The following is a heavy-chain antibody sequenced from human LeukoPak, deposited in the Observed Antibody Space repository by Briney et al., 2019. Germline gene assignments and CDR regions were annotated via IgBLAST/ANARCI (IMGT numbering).Heavy chain of an antibody. D-gene: IGHD5-24*01. V-gene: IGHV3-11*01. CDR2: IGSGGITI. Sequence: KPVGSLRLSCAASGFIFSDYYMTWIRQSPGKGLEWVSYIGSGGITIYYADSVKGRFTVSRDNAKNSLYLQMNSLRAEDTAVYYCARVTRGTDGYNPFDYWGPGTLVTVSS. J-gene: IGHJ4*02. CDR1: GFIFSDYY. CDR3: ARVTRGTDGYNPFDY.